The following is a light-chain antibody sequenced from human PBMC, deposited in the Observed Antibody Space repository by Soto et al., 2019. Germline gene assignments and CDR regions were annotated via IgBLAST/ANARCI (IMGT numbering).Light chain of an antibody. V-gene: IGLV2-14*03. CDR3: SSFSTSTTLYV. CDR2: DVS. J-gene: IGLJ1*01. Sequence: QSALTQPASVSGSPGQSITVSCTGTSSDVGGSDHVNWYQQHPGKAPKLMIFDVSNRPSGVSTRFSGSKSGNTASLTISGLQADDEADYYCSSFSTSTTLYVFGTGTKLTVL. CDR1: SSDVGGSDH.